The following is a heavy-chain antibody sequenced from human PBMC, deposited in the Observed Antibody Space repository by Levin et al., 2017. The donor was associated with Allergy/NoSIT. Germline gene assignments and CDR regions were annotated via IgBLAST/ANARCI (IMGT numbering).Heavy chain of an antibody. Sequence: GGSLRLSCAASGFTFSSYSMNWVRQAPGKGLEWVSSISSSSSYIYYADSVKGRFTISRDNAKNSLYLQMNSLRAEDTAVYYCARDRSNYGGPDYWGQGTLVTVSS. CDR1: GFTFSSYS. CDR2: ISSSSSYI. V-gene: IGHV3-21*01. CDR3: ARDRSNYGGPDY. J-gene: IGHJ4*02. D-gene: IGHD4-11*01.